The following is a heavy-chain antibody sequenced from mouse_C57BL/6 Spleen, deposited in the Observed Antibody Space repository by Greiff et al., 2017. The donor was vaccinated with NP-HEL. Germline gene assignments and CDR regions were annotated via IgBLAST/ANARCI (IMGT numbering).Heavy chain of an antibody. CDR1: GYTFTSYT. Sequence: VQLQQSGAELARPGASVKMSCKASGYTFTSYTMHWVKQRPGQGLEWIGYINPSSGYTKYNQKFKDKATLTADKSSSTAYMQLSSLTSEDSAVYYCARDPNYYGSSYDGYFDVWGTGTTVTVSS. V-gene: IGHV1-4*01. D-gene: IGHD1-1*01. J-gene: IGHJ1*03. CDR2: INPSSGYT. CDR3: ARDPNYYGSSYDGYFDV.